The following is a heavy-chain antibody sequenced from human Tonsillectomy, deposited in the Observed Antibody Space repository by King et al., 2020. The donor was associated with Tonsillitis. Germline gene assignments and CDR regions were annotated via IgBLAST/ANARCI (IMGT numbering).Heavy chain of an antibody. V-gene: IGHV3-74*01. CDR3: ARSYYYGSESYAFDI. D-gene: IGHD3-10*01. J-gene: IGHJ3*02. Sequence: VQLVQSGGGLVQPGGSLRLSCAASGFTFSSYWMHWVRQAPGKGLVWVSRINSDGSSTSHADSVKGRFTISRDNAKNTLYLQLNSLRADDTAVYYCARSYYYGSESYAFDIWGQGTMVTVSS. CDR2: INSDGSST. CDR1: GFTFSSYW.